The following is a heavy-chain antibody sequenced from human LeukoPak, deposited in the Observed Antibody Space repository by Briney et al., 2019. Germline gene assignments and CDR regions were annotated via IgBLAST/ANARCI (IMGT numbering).Heavy chain of an antibody. Sequence: GGSLRLSCAAYGFPFNFNAMTWVRQAPGKGPEWVATLNHDYTIIRYADSVKGRFAISRDNSINTVYLQMNNLRADDTAKYYCVKDAGIYPAWYLEYWGQGTLVTVST. D-gene: IGHD1-26*01. CDR2: LNHDYTII. CDR3: VKDAGIYPAWYLEY. CDR1: GFPFNFNA. J-gene: IGHJ4*02. V-gene: IGHV3-23*01.